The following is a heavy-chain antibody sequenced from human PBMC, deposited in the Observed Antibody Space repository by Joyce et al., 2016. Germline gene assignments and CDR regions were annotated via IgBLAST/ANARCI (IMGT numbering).Heavy chain of an antibody. CDR3: VKAGGSYPLYYYYGMDV. J-gene: IGHJ6*02. Sequence: EVQLVESGGGLVQPGRSLRPSCAASGFTFDEYAMHWVRQVPGKGLEWVSGISWNSGSIGYADSVKGRFTISRDNAKNSLSLQMNSLRAEDTALYYCVKAGGSYPLYYYYGMDVWGQGTTVTVSS. D-gene: IGHD1-26*01. CDR2: ISWNSGSI. CDR1: GFTFDEYA. V-gene: IGHV3-9*01.